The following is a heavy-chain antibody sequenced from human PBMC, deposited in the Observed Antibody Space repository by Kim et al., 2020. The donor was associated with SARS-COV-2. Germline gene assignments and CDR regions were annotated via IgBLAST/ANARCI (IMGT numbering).Heavy chain of an antibody. J-gene: IGHJ4*01. CDR1: GFTFDDYA. V-gene: IGHV3-9*01. D-gene: IGHD3-16*02. CDR2: ISRNSGSI. Sequence: GGSLRLSCAASGFTFDDYAMHWVRQAPGKGLEWVSGISRNSGSIGYADSVKGRFTISRDNAKNSLYLQMNSLRAEDTALYYCAKDIRYGGSYRSDYFDY. CDR3: AKDIRYGGSYRSDYFDY.